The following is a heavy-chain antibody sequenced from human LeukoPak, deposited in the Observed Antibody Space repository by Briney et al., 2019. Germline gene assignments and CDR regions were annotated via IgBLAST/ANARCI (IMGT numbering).Heavy chain of an antibody. Sequence: SQTFSLTCAISGDSVFSNSSWNWIRQSPSRGLEWLGKTYYRSKWYYDYAVSVKSRITVSPDTSRNQFSLQLNSVTPEDTAVYFCARLLSSGPADYWGQGTLVTVSS. CDR2: TYYRSKWYY. CDR1: GDSVFSNSS. J-gene: IGHJ4*02. CDR3: ARLLSSGPADY. D-gene: IGHD6-25*01. V-gene: IGHV6-1*01.